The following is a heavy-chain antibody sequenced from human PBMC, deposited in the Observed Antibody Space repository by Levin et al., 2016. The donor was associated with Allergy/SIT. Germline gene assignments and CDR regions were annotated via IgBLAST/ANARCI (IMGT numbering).Heavy chain of an antibody. J-gene: IGHJ4*02. CDR1: GFTFSTSW. CDR2: INQDGSPQ. D-gene: IGHD3-22*01. Sequence: GGSLRLSCAASGFTFSTSWMTWVRQAPGQGLEWVANINQDGSPQYYVDSVKGRFTISRDNAKNSLYLHMNSLRAEDTAVYYCARDYYRHFDYWGQGTQVTVSS. CDR3: ARDYYRHFDY. V-gene: IGHV3-7*03.